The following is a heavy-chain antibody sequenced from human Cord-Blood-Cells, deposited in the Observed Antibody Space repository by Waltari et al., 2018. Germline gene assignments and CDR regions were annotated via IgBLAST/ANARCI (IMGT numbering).Heavy chain of an antibody. CDR3: ARVEVRATYNWFDP. CDR2: RNPNRGNT. Sequence: QVQLVQSGAEVKKPGASVKVSCKASGYTFTSYDINWVRQATGQGLEWMGWRNPNRGNTGYAQKFQGRVTITRNTSISTAYMELSSLRSEDTAVYYCARVEVRATYNWFDPWGQGTLVTVSS. D-gene: IGHD2-15*01. V-gene: IGHV1-8*03. CDR1: GYTFTSYD. J-gene: IGHJ5*02.